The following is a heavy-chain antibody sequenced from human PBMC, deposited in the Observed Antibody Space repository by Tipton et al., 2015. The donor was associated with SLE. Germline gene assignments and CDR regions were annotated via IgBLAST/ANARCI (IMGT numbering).Heavy chain of an antibody. CDR3: ARVGDYYDSSGPFDY. Sequence: QLVQSGAEVKKPGASVKVSCKASGYTFTSYGISWVRQAPGQGLEWMGWISAYNGNTNYAQKLQGRVTMTTDTSTSTAYMELSSLRSEDTAVYYCARVGDYYDSSGPFDYWGQGTLVTVSS. D-gene: IGHD3-22*01. CDR2: ISAYNGNT. CDR1: GYTFTSYG. V-gene: IGHV1-18*01. J-gene: IGHJ4*02.